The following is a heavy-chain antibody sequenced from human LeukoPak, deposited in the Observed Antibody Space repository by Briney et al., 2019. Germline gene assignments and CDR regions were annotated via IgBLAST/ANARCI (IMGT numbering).Heavy chain of an antibody. CDR2: ISGGTT. J-gene: IGHJ4*02. CDR1: GCTISSYG. CDR3: AKLVYHTRNY. V-gene: IGHV3-23*01. D-gene: IGHD2/OR15-2a*01. Sequence: GGSLRLSRAASGCTISSYGVSWVRQAPGKGLEWVSSISGGTTYYADSVKGRFTISRDNSKNTVSLQMNSLRAEDTAVYYCAKLVYHTRNYWGQGTLVTVSS.